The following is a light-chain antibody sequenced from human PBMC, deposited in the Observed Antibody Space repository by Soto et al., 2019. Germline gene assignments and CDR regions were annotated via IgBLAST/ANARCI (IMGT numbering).Light chain of an antibody. V-gene: IGKV3-11*01. CDR1: QGVSSY. CDR2: DAS. CDR3: QQRSNWSRYT. Sequence: EIVLPQSPATLSLSPGERATLSCRASQGVSSYLAWYQQIPVQAPRRLIYDASNRSTGIPARFSGSGSGTAVTPTISTLEPEDFAVYYCQQRSNWSRYTFGHGTKLESK. J-gene: IGKJ2*01.